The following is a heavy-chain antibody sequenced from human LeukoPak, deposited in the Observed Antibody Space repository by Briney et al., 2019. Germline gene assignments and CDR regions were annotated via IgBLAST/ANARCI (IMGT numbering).Heavy chain of an antibody. Sequence: GGSLRLSCAASGFTVSVNYMSWVRQAPGKGLEWVSVIYSGGSTYYADSVKGRFTISRDNSKNTLFLQMNSLRAEDTAVYYCAKFCGTYYYYMDVWGKGTTVTVSS. D-gene: IGHD6-25*01. CDR1: GFTVSVNY. J-gene: IGHJ6*03. V-gene: IGHV3-53*01. CDR3: AKFCGTYYYYMDV. CDR2: IYSGGST.